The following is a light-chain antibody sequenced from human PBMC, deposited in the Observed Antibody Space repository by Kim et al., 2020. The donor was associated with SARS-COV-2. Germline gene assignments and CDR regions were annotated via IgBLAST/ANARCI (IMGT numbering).Light chain of an antibody. J-gene: IGLJ1*01. Sequence: SYELTQPPSVSVSPGQTASITCSGDKLGDKYACWYQQKPGQSPVLAIYQDSKRPSGIPERFSGSNSGNTATLTISGTQAMDEADYYCQAWDSSTEVFGTGTKVTVL. CDR3: QAWDSSTEV. V-gene: IGLV3-1*01. CDR2: QDS. CDR1: KLGDKY.